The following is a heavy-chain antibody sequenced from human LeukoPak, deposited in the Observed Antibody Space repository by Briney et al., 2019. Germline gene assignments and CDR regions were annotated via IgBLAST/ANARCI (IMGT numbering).Heavy chain of an antibody. CDR1: GGTFSSYA. D-gene: IGHD3-10*01. V-gene: IGHV1-69*13. Sequence: GASVKVSCKASGGTFSSYAISWVRQAPGQGLEWMGGIIPIFGTANYAQKFQGRVTITADESTSTAYMELSSLRSEDTAVYYCTGGWYYYGSGSHPFDPWGQGTLVTVSS. CDR3: TGGWYYYGSGSHPFDP. CDR2: IIPIFGTA. J-gene: IGHJ5*02.